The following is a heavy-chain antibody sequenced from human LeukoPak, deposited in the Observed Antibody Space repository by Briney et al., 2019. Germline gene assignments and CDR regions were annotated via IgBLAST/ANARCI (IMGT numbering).Heavy chain of an antibody. D-gene: IGHD6-19*01. Sequence: PGGSLRLSCAPSGFIFSSYSMHWVRQAPGKGLEWVSSISSSSSYIYYADSVKGRFTISRDNAKNSLYLQMNSLRGEDTAVYYCARDGLDGYNSGWYPEYWGQGTLVTVSS. CDR3: ARDGLDGYNSGWYPEY. V-gene: IGHV3-21*01. J-gene: IGHJ4*02. CDR2: ISSSSSYI. CDR1: GFIFSSYS.